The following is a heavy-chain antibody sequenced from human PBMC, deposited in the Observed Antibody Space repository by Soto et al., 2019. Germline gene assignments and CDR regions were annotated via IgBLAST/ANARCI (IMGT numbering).Heavy chain of an antibody. CDR1: GGSISSSNW. Sequence: PSETLSLTCAVSGGSISSSNWCSWVRQPPGREVQWSSEINHYESTTYNTPPKSRGTTSVDKSNNHFSLKLRSAAAADTAVFYCGRGGGVEGYCYYGIDVWGQGTTVTVSS. V-gene: IGHV4-4*02. CDR2: INHYEST. J-gene: IGHJ6*02. D-gene: IGHD3-10*01. CDR3: GRGGGVEGYCYYGIDV.